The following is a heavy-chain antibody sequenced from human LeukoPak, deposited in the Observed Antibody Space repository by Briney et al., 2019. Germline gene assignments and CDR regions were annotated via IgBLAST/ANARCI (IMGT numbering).Heavy chain of an antibody. J-gene: IGHJ4*02. D-gene: IGHD6-6*01. CDR1: GGSISSYY. CDR3: ARGLSSASKVFDY. V-gene: IGHV4-59*13. CDR2: IFYSGST. Sequence: PSETLSLTCNASGGSISSYYWSWIRQPPGKGLEWIGDIFYSGSTNYDPPLTSRVTISVDRSKTQFSLKLSSVTAADTAVYYCARGLSSASKVFDYWGQGTLVTVSS.